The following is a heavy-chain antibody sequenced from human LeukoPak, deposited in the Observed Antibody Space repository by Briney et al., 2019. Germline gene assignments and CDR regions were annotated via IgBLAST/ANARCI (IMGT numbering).Heavy chain of an antibody. CDR1: GGSISSSTYY. J-gene: IGHJ4*02. Sequence: SETLSLTCTVSGGSISSSTYYWGWIRQPPGKGLDWIGSIYYSGSTYYNPSLKSRVTISVDTSKNQFSLTLNSVTAADTAVYYCARLGRVGASVDYWGQGTLVTVSS. CDR3: ARLGRVGASVDY. V-gene: IGHV4-39*01. D-gene: IGHD1-26*01. CDR2: IYYSGST.